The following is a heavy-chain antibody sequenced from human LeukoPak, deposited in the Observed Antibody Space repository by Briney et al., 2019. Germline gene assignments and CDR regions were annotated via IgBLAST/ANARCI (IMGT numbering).Heavy chain of an antibody. J-gene: IGHJ4*02. CDR2: ISESGGST. Sequence: GGSLRLSCAASGFTFSNYAMSWVRQAPGKGLEWVSGISESGGSTYYADSVKGRFTISRDNSKNTQYLQMNSLRVDDTAVYYCARPLDGSGFRFDYWGQGTLVTVSS. CDR3: ARPLDGSGFRFDY. V-gene: IGHV3-23*01. D-gene: IGHD6-19*01. CDR1: GFTFSNYA.